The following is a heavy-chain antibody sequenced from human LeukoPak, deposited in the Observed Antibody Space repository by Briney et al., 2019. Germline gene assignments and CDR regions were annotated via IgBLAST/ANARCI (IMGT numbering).Heavy chain of an antibody. V-gene: IGHV3-21*01. CDR2: ISSSSSYI. CDR3: AKAQNPLMVHDAFDI. D-gene: IGHD2-8*01. Sequence: GGSLRLSCAASGFTFSSYSVNWVRQAPGKGLEWVSSISSSSSYIYYADSVKGRFTISRDNAKNSLYLQMNSLRAEDTAVYYCAKAQNPLMVHDAFDIWGQGTMVTVSS. J-gene: IGHJ3*02. CDR1: GFTFSSYS.